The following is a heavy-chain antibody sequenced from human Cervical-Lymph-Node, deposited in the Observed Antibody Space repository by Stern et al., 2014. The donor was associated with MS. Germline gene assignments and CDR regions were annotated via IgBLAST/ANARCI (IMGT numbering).Heavy chain of an antibody. CDR2: INSNTGAP. V-gene: IGHV7-4-1*02. Sequence: QMQLVQSGSELKKPGASVTVSCKASGYTFTKYLIHWVRQAPGQGLEWMGWINSNTGAPMYARDFAGRFVFSLDTSVTTAYLQISRLKTEDTAVYYCARDMSDFWSDYGHNWFDPWGQGTLVTVSS. D-gene: IGHD3-3*01. J-gene: IGHJ5*02. CDR3: ARDMSDFWSDYGHNWFDP. CDR1: GYTFTKYL.